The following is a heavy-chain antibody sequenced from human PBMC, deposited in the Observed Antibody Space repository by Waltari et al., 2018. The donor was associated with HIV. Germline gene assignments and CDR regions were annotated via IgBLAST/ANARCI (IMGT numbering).Heavy chain of an antibody. CDR3: ARGQNSGSDKYYFDY. CDR2: VYYNETI. J-gene: IGHJ4*02. V-gene: IGHV4-59*01. CDR1: GGSINGYY. Sequence: QVQLQESGPRLVKPSETLSLTCTVSGGSINGYYWNWIRQSPGKRLHWIGYVYYNETINYNPSLKIRVTISIDTSKTQFSRKLSSVTAADTAFYFCARGQNSGSDKYYFDYWGQGTLVTVSS. D-gene: IGHD3-10*01.